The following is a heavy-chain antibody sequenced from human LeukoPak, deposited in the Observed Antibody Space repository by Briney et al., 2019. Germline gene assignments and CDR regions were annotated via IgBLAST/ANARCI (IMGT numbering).Heavy chain of an antibody. J-gene: IGHJ4*02. CDR2: INPNSGDT. CDR3: ARAYGYYDPFDY. CDR1: GGTFSSYA. Sequence: ASVKVSCKASGGTFSSYAISWVRQAPGQGLEWMGWINPNSGDTNYAQKFQGRVTMTRDTSISTAYMELSRLKSDDTAVYYCARAYGYYDPFDYWGQGTLVTVSS. D-gene: IGHD4-17*01. V-gene: IGHV1-2*02.